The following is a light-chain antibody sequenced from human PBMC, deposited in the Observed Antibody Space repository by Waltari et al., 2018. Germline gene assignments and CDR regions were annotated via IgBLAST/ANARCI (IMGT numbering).Light chain of an antibody. Sequence: EIVLTPSTGTLSLSPGDRATLSCRASQNVNSFLAWYQQKRGQAPRLLIYDASKRATGIPDRISGSGSGTDFTLTISSLEPEDFAIYYCQQRGNLPETFGRGTRVEMK. CDR1: QNVNSF. J-gene: IGKJ2*01. V-gene: IGKV3-11*01. CDR2: DAS. CDR3: QQRGNLPET.